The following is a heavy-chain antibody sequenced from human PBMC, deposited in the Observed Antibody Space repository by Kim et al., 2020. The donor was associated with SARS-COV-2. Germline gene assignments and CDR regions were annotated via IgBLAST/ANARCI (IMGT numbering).Heavy chain of an antibody. CDR3: ARDSL. V-gene: IGHV3-30*01. Sequence: SYDVSSKYYADSVKGRFTISRDNAKNTLYLQMNSLRAEDTAVYYCARDSLWGQGTMVTVSS. CDR2: SYDVSSK. J-gene: IGHJ3*01.